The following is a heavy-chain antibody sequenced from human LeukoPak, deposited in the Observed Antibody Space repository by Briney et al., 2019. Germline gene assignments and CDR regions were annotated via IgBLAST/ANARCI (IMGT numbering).Heavy chain of an antibody. Sequence: ASVKVSCKASGYTFTGYYMHWVRQAPGQGLEWMGWINPNSGGTNYAQKFLGRITMTRDTSISTAYMELSRLRSDDTAVYYCASATTYCGGDCYPLDAFDIWGQGTMATVSS. V-gene: IGHV1-2*02. CDR2: INPNSGGT. CDR3: ASATTYCGGDCYPLDAFDI. D-gene: IGHD2-21*02. CDR1: GYTFTGYY. J-gene: IGHJ3*02.